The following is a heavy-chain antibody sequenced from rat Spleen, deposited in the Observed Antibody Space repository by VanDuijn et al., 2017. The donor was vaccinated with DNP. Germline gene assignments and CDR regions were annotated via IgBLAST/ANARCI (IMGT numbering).Heavy chain of an antibody. D-gene: IGHD1-11*01. CDR2: ITSSGGST. J-gene: IGHJ4*01. CDR3: ARDEGSYYYAMDA. CDR1: GFTFSDYY. V-gene: IGHV5-31*01. Sequence: EVQLVESGGGLVQPGRSLKLSCAASGFTFSDYYMTWIRQVPGKGLEWIASITSSGGSTYYPDSVKGRFTISRDNAKNTLYLQMNSLRSEDTATYYCARDEGSYYYAMDAWGQGTSVTVSS.